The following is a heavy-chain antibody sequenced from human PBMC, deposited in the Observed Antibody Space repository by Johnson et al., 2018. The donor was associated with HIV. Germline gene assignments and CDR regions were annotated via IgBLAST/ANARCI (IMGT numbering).Heavy chain of an antibody. J-gene: IGHJ4*02. D-gene: IGHD1-1*01. CDR2: IHTSGST. V-gene: IGHV4-61*02. Sequence: QVQLVESGPGLVKPSQTLSLTCTVSGGSISSGNYFWNWIRQPTGEGLEWIGRIHTSGSTDYNPSLKSRVTISLDASTNQFSLKLSSVTAADTAVYYCAREGGNWNAIYYWGQGTLVTVSS. CDR3: AREGGNWNAIYY. CDR1: GGSISSGNYF.